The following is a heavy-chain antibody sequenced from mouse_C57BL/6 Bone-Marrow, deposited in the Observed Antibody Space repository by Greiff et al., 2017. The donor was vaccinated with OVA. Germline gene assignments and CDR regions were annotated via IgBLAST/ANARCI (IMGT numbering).Heavy chain of an antibody. Sequence: QVHVKQPGTELVKPGASVKLSCKASGYTFTSYWMHWVKQRPGQGLEWIGNINPSNGGTNYNEKFKSKATLTVDKSSSTAYMQLSSLTSEDSAVYHCAVLGYWDFDYWGQGTTLTVSS. D-gene: IGHD2-3*01. CDR3: AVLGYWDFDY. J-gene: IGHJ2*01. V-gene: IGHV1-53*01. CDR1: GYTFTSYW. CDR2: INPSNGGT.